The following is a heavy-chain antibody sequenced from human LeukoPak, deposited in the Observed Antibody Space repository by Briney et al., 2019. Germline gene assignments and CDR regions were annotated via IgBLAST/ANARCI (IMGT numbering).Heavy chain of an antibody. J-gene: IGHJ4*02. CDR2: ISNSGGTI. D-gene: IGHD1-26*01. CDR3: AKGKGTGSYYYFDY. CDR1: GFTFSNYA. Sequence: AGGSLRLSCAASGFTFSNYAMSWGREAPGEGVEWVSAISNSGGTIHYAHSVNDRFTISRDNSKNTLYLQMNSLTAEDTAVYHCAKGKGTGSYYYFDYWGQGTLVIVSS. V-gene: IGHV3-23*01.